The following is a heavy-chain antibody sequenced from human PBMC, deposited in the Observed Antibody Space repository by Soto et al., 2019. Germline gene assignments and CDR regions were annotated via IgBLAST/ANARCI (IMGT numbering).Heavy chain of an antibody. Sequence: SGGSLRLSCAASGFTFSSYAMSWVRQAPGKGLEWVSAISGSGGSTYYADSVKGRFTISRDNSKNTLYLQMNSLRAEDTAVYYCAKEAPGVVVVVAATYNWFDPWGQGTLVTVSS. CDR2: ISGSGGST. CDR3: AKEAPGVVVVVAATYNWFDP. J-gene: IGHJ5*02. CDR1: GFTFSSYA. V-gene: IGHV3-23*01. D-gene: IGHD2-15*01.